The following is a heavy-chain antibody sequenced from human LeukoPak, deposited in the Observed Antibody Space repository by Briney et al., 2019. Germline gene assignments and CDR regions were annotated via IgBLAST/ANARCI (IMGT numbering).Heavy chain of an antibody. CDR1: GGSFSGYY. Sequence: SETLSLTCAVYGGSFSGYYWSWIRQPAGKGLEWIGRIYTSGSTNYNPSLKSRVTMSVDTSKNQFSLKLSSVTAADTAVYYCARERGYSYGYYYYYYMDVWGKGTTVTVSS. CDR3: ARERGYSYGYYYYYYMDV. D-gene: IGHD5-18*01. CDR2: IYTSGST. J-gene: IGHJ6*03. V-gene: IGHV4-4*07.